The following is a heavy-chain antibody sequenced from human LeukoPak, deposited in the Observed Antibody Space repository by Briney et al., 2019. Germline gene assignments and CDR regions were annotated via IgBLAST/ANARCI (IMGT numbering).Heavy chain of an antibody. CDR2: INHSGST. CDR3: ARGIYGDYYFDY. J-gene: IGHJ4*02. CDR1: GGSFSGYY. D-gene: IGHD4-17*01. V-gene: IGHV4-34*01. Sequence: SETLSLTCAVYGGSFSGYYGSCIRQPPGKGLEWIGEINHSGSTNYNPSLKSRVTISVDTSRNQFSLKLSSVTAADTAVYYCARGIYGDYYFDYWGQGTLVTVSS.